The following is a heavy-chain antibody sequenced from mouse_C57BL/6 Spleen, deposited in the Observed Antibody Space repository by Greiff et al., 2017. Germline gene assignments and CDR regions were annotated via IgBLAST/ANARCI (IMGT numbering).Heavy chain of an antibody. Sequence: EVKLVESGGGLVKPGGSLKLSCAASGFTFSDYGMHWVRQAPEKGLEWVAYISSGSSTIYYADTVKGRFTISRDNATKTLYLQMTRLRSEDTAMYYCARGGYGSSPFAYWGQGTLGTVSA. D-gene: IGHD1-1*01. CDR2: ISSGSSTI. CDR1: GFTFSDYG. J-gene: IGHJ3*01. V-gene: IGHV5-17*01. CDR3: ARGGYGSSPFAY.